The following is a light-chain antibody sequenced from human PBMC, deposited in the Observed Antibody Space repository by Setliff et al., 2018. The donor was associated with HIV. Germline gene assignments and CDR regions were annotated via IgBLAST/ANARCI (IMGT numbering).Light chain of an antibody. V-gene: IGLV2-14*03. CDR2: DAI. Sequence: QSALTQPASVSGSPGQSITISCTGTSSDVGSYDYVSWYQQHAGRAPKLMIYDAINRPSGVSNRFSGSKSGNTASLTISGLQAEDEADYYCCSYAGSTTYVVFGGGTKVTVL. CDR1: SSDVGSYDY. CDR3: CSYAGSTTYVV. J-gene: IGLJ2*01.